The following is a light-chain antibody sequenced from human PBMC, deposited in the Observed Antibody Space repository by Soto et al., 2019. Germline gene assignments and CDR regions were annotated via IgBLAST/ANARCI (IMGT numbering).Light chain of an antibody. CDR1: QSVSNY. J-gene: IGKJ5*01. CDR3: QQRSNWPPAIT. Sequence: EIVFTQSPATLSLSPGARATLSSRASQSVSNYLAWYQQKPGQAPRLLIYDASNRATGITARFSGSGSGTDFTLTISSLEPEDFAVYYCQQRSNWPPAITFGQGTRLEIK. CDR2: DAS. V-gene: IGKV3-11*01.